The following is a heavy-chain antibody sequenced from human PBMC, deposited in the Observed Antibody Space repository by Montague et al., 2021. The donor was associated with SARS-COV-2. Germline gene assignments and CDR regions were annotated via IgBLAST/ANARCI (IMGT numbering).Heavy chain of an antibody. D-gene: IGHD6-19*01. CDR1: GESIDRDSYY. Sequence: SETLSLTCIVSGESIDRDSYYWGWMRPSPGKGLEWIGSLSSSGSTYYNPSLRSRVTISMDTSKKHFSLKLNSVTATDTAVYFCARTGSVSGWFYFDDWGQGTLVSVSS. V-gene: IGHV4-39*02. CDR2: LSSSGST. J-gene: IGHJ4*02. CDR3: ARTGSVSGWFYFDD.